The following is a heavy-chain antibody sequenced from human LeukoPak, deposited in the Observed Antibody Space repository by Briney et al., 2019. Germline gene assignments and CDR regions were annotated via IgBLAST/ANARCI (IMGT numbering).Heavy chain of an antibody. D-gene: IGHD5-18*01. Sequence: ASVKVSCKASGYTFTSYDINWVRQATGQGLEWMGIINPSGGSTSYAQKFQGRVTITADESTSTAYMELSSLRSEDTAVYYCARGSWDGYGDWGQGTLVTVSS. V-gene: IGHV1-46*01. CDR2: INPSGGST. J-gene: IGHJ4*02. CDR1: GYTFTSYD. CDR3: ARGSWDGYGD.